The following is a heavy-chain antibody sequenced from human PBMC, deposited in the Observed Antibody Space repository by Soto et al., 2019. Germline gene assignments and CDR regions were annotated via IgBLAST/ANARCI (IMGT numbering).Heavy chain of an antibody. CDR3: AKTTWIQLWLGEDY. Sequence: EVQLLESGGGLVQPGGSLRLSCAASGFTFSNYAMSWVRQAPGKGLEWVSAINGGGDSTYYADSVKGRFTISRDNSKNTLYLQMDSLSAEDTAVYYCAKTTWIQLWLGEDYWGQGTLVTVSS. CDR2: INGGGDST. CDR1: GFTFSNYA. D-gene: IGHD5-18*01. J-gene: IGHJ4*02. V-gene: IGHV3-23*01.